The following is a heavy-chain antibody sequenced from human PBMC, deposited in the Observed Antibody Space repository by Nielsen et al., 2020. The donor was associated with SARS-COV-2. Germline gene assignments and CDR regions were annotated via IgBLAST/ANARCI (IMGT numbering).Heavy chain of an antibody. J-gene: IGHJ6*03. CDR2: INHSGST. D-gene: IGHD2-2*01. CDR1: GGSFSGYY. CDR3: ARGGGCSSTSCLNMDV. V-gene: IGHV4-34*01. Sequence: SETLSLTCAVYGGSFSGYYWSRIRQPPGKGLEWIGEINHSGSTNYNPSLKSRFTITVDTSKNQFSLKLSSVTAADTAVYYCARGGGCSSTSCLNMDVWGKGTTVTVSS.